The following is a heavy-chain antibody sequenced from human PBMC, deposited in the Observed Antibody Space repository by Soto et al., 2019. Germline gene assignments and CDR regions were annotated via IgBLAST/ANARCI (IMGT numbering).Heavy chain of an antibody. V-gene: IGHV1-8*01. CDR2: MNPSTGNT. Sequence: ASVKVSCKASGYTFTSCDIHWVRQAPGQGLEWMGWMNPSTGNTGLAQKFQGRVTMTRNTAISTAYMELRSLTSEDTAVYYCARRKERSGPHYFDSWGQGTLVTVSS. CDR3: ARRKERSGPHYFDS. CDR1: GYTFTSCD. J-gene: IGHJ4*02.